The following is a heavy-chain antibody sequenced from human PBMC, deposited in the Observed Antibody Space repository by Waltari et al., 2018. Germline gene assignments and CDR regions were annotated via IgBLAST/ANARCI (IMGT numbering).Heavy chain of an antibody. Sequence: QVQLVQSGAEVKKPGYAVKVSGKASGGTFSSDAIRWMRQAPGQGLEWMGGIIPIFGTANYAQKFQGRVTITADESTSTAYMELSSLRSEDTAVYYCARDRRIHDFWSGSPHWFDPWGQGTLVTVSS. V-gene: IGHV1-69*01. CDR2: IIPIFGTA. D-gene: IGHD3-3*01. CDR3: ARDRRIHDFWSGSPHWFDP. J-gene: IGHJ5*02. CDR1: GGTFSSDA.